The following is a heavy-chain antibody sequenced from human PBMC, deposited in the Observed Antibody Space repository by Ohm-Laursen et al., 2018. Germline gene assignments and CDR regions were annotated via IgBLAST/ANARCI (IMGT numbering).Heavy chain of an antibody. CDR2: IYNSGST. J-gene: IGHJ4*02. CDR1: GGSISSYY. CDR3: ARGALAY. V-gene: IGHV4-4*09. Sequence: GTLSLTCTVSGGSISSYYWSWIRQPPGKGLGWIGYIYNSGSTSYNPSLKSRVTISVDTSKNHFSLKLSSVTAADTAVYYCARGALAYWGQGILVTVSS.